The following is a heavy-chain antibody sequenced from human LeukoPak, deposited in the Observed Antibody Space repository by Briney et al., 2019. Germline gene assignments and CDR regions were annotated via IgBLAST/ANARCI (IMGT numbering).Heavy chain of an antibody. CDR1: GGSFSGYY. CDR2: INHSGST. D-gene: IGHD3-16*02. Sequence: PSETLSLTCAVYGGSFSGYYWGWIRQPPGKGLEWIGEINHSGSTNYNPSLKSRVTISVDTSKNQFSLKLSSVTAADTAVYYCARDRVIGNWFDPWGQGTLVTVSS. V-gene: IGHV4-34*09. CDR3: ARDRVIGNWFDP. J-gene: IGHJ5*02.